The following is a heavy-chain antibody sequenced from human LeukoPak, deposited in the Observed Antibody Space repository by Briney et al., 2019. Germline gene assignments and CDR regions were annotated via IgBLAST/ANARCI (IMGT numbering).Heavy chain of an antibody. CDR1: GFPFSNYA. J-gene: IGHJ4*02. CDR3: AKDSSVPYGITN. V-gene: IGHV3-23*01. Sequence: GGSLRLSCAASGFPFSNYAMTWVRQAPGRGLEWVSVISGGGTATYYADSVKGRLTISRDNSKNTLYLQMNSLRADDTAIYYCAKDSSVPYGITNWGQGTLVTVSS. D-gene: IGHD4-17*01. CDR2: ISGGGTAT.